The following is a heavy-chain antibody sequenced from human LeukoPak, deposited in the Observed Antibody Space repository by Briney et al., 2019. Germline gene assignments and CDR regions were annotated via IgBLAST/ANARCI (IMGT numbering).Heavy chain of an antibody. V-gene: IGHV3-7*01. D-gene: IGHD3-22*01. Sequence: GSLRLSCAASGFTFSSYWMSWVRQAPGKGLEWVANIKQDGSEKYYVDSVKGRFTISRDNAKNSLYLQMNSLRAEDTAVYYCASFPHYYDSSGPSPFDYWGQGTLVTVSS. J-gene: IGHJ4*02. CDR3: ASFPHYYDSSGPSPFDY. CDR2: IKQDGSEK. CDR1: GFTFSSYW.